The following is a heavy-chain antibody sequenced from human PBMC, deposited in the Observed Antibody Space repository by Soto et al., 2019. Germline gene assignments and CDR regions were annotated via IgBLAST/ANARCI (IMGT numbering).Heavy chain of an antibody. D-gene: IGHD3-22*01. V-gene: IGHV4-59*12. Sequence: SETLSLTCTVAGGCISSYYWSWIRQPPGKGRKWIGYIYYSGSTNYNPSLKSRVTISVDTSKNQFSLKLSSVTAADTAVYYCARGASGYYDSTGYYSPYYVDYWGQGTLVTVS. CDR2: IYYSGST. CDR1: GGCISSYY. CDR3: ARGASGYYDSTGYYSPYYVDY. J-gene: IGHJ4*02.